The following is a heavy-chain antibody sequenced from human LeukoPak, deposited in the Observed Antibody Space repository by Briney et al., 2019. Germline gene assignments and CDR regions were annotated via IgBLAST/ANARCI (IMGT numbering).Heavy chain of an antibody. D-gene: IGHD3-22*01. CDR1: GGSISTNY. CDR2: IYNGGNT. J-gene: IGHJ4*02. V-gene: IGHV4-4*07. CDR3: ARRSFDGSGYYLFDY. Sequence: SETLSLTCTVSGGSISTNYWNWIRQPAGKGLEWIGRIYNGGNTNYSPSLESRVTMSADTSKNQFSLKLSSVTAADTAVYYCARRSFDGSGYYLFDYWGQGTLVTVSS.